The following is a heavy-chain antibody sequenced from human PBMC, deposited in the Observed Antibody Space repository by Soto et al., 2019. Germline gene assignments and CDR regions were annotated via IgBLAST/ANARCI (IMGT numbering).Heavy chain of an antibody. CDR3: ARRRDCSSTSCYRGPLDY. J-gene: IGHJ4*02. V-gene: IGHV4-39*01. D-gene: IGHD2-2*02. CDR1: GGSISSSSYY. CDR2: IYYSGST. Sequence: NPSETLSLTCTVSGGSISSSSYYWGWIRQPPGKGLEWIGSIYYSGSTYYNPSLKSRVTISVDTSKNQFSLKLSSVTAADTAVYYCARRRDCSSTSCYRGPLDYWGQGTLVTVSS.